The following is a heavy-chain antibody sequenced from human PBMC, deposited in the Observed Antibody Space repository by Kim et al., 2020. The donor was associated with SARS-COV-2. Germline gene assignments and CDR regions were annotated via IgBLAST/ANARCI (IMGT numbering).Heavy chain of an antibody. D-gene: IGHD1-26*01. V-gene: IGHV3-13*04. CDR1: GFTFSSYD. CDR2: IGTAVDT. CDR3: ARAVSGSYFPAYYYYGMDV. J-gene: IGHJ6*02. Sequence: GGSLRLSCAASGFTFSSYDMHWVRQATGNGLEWVSTIGTAVDTYYPGSVKGRFTISRENAKNSLYLQMNSLRAGDTAVYYCARAVSGSYFPAYYYYGMDVWGQGTTVTVSS.